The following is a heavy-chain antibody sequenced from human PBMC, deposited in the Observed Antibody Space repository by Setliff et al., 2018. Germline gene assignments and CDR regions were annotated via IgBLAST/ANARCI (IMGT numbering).Heavy chain of an antibody. V-gene: IGHV4-34*12. D-gene: IGHD6-19*01. J-gene: IGHJ6*03. Sequence: PSETLSLTCAVYGGSFSGYYWSWIRQPPGKRLEWIGEIIHSGSTYYNPSLKSRVTMSIDPSKNQFSLKLNSVTAADMAVYYCAREQWLDPPGYYYMDVWARGTTVTVSS. CDR2: IIHSGST. CDR1: GGSFSGYY. CDR3: AREQWLDPPGYYYMDV.